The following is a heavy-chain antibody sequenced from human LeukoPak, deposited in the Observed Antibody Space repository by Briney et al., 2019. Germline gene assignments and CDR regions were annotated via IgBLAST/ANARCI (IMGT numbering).Heavy chain of an antibody. Sequence: PSETLSLTCTVSGGSISSGGYYWSWIRQHPGKGLEWIGRIYTSGSTNYNPSLKSRVTISVDTSKNQFSLKLSSVTAADTAVYYCARVAPSLDYYYYYMDVWGKGTTVTVSS. V-gene: IGHV4-61*02. CDR2: IYTSGST. CDR3: ARVAPSLDYYYYYMDV. J-gene: IGHJ6*03. CDR1: GGSISSGGYY.